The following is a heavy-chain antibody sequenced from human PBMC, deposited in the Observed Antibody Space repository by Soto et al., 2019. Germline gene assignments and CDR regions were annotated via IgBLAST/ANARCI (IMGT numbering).Heavy chain of an antibody. CDR1: GFTFSSYG. V-gene: IGHV3-33*01. CDR3: ARDLGANVDY. Sequence: QVQLVESGGGVVQPGRSLRLSCAASGFTFSSYGMHWVRQAPGKGLEWVAVIWYDGSNKYYADSVKGRFTISRDNSKNTLYLQMNSMRAEDTAVYYWARDLGANVDYWGQGTLVTVSS. CDR2: IWYDGSNK. J-gene: IGHJ4*02. D-gene: IGHD3-16*01.